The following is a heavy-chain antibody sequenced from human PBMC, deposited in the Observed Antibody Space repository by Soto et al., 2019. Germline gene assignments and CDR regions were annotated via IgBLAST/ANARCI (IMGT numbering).Heavy chain of an antibody. V-gene: IGHV3-33*01. D-gene: IGHD1-1*01. CDR3: ARDGQQLAPYAMDV. CDR2: IWYDGSHT. Sequence: QVQLVDSGGGVVQPGRSLRLSCAASGFIFKHHAMHWVRQAAGKGLEWVAQIWYDGSHTYYTDSVKGRFTISRDNLKDMVYLQMDSLRAEDTAVYYCARDGQQLAPYAMDVWGQGTTVTVSS. CDR1: GFIFKHHA. J-gene: IGHJ6*02.